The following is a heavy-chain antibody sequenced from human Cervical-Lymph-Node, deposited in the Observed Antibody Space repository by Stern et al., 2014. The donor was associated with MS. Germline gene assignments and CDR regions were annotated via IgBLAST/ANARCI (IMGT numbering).Heavy chain of an antibody. CDR1: GGSISSSNW. V-gene: IGHV4-4*02. Sequence: QLQLQESGPGLVKPSGTLSLTCAVSGGSISSSNWWSWVRQPPGKGLEWIGEIYHRGSTNYNPSLKSRVTISVDKSKNQFSLKLSSVTAADTAVYYCARGGCSGGSCARYYYYYGMDVWGQGTTVTVSS. D-gene: IGHD2-15*01. CDR2: IYHRGST. J-gene: IGHJ6*02. CDR3: ARGGCSGGSCARYYYYYGMDV.